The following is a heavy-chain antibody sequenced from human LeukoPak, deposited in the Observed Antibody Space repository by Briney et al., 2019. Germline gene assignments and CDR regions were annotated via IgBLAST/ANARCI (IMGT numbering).Heavy chain of an antibody. J-gene: IGHJ4*02. V-gene: IGHV3-74*01. CDR3: AKEGRGGYYGFDY. Sequence: GGSLRLSCAASGFTFSSSWMHWVRQAPGKGLVWVSRINSDGSSTNYADSVKGRFTISRDNAKNTLYLQMNSLRAEDTAVYFCAKEGRGGYYGFDYWGQGTLVTVSS. D-gene: IGHD3-3*01. CDR1: GFTFSSSW. CDR2: INSDGSST.